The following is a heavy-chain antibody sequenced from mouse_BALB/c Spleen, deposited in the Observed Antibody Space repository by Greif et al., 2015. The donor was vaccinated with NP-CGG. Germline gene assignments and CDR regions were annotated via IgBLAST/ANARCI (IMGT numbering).Heavy chain of an antibody. D-gene: IGHD2-1*01. J-gene: IGHJ4*01. CDR2: INPYNGDT. Sequence: VQLQQSGPELVKPGASVKISCKASGYSFTGYFMNWVMQSHGKSLEWIGRINPYNGDTFYNQKFKGKATLTVDKSSSTAHMELRSLASEDSAVYYCARYGNYYAMDYWGQGTSVAVSS. V-gene: IGHV1-20*02. CDR1: GYSFTGYF. CDR3: ARYGNYYAMDY.